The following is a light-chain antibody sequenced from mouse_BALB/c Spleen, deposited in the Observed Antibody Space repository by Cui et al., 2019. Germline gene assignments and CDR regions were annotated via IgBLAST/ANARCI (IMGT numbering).Light chain of an antibody. CDR1: SSVSY. CDR2: DTS. J-gene: IGKJ2*01. V-gene: IGKV4-59*01. Sequence: HIVLTQSPAIMSASPGEKVTMTCSASSSVSYMHWYQQKSGTSPKRWMYDTSKLASGVPARFSGSGSGTSYSLTISSMEAEDAATYYCQQWSSNPPTFGGGTKLEIK. CDR3: QQWSSNPPT.